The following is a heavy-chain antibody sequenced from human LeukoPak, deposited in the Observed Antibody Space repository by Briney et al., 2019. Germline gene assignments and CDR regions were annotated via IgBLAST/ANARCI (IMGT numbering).Heavy chain of an antibody. V-gene: IGHV3-21*01. CDR2: VSSSTSYI. D-gene: IGHD2-15*01. CDR1: GFTFSSYS. CDR3: ERDISAYLAAFDY. J-gene: IGHJ4*02. Sequence: PGGSLRLSCAASGFTFSSYSMNWVRQAPGKGLEWVSSVSSSTSYIYYADSVKGRFTISRDNAKNSLYLQMNSLRAEDTAVYYCERDISAYLAAFDYWGQGTLVTVSP.